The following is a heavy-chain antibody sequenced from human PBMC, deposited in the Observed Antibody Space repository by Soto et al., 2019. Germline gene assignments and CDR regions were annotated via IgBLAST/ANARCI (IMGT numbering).Heavy chain of an antibody. CDR2: ISGRGLST. D-gene: IGHD7-27*01. Sequence: EVQLLESGGGLVQPGGSLRLSCAGSGFTFDSYALSWVRQAPGKGLEWVSSISGRGLSTYTADSVKGRVTLSRDNSRDTVYLQMKNLTSDDTAIYYCATTGVSRTAALSYFDHWGQGTLVTVSS. CDR3: ATTGVSRTAALSYFDH. J-gene: IGHJ4*02. V-gene: IGHV3-23*01. CDR1: GFTFDSYA.